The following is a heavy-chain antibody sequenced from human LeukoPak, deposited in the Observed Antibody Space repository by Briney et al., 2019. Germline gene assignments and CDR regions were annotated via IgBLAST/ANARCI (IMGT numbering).Heavy chain of an antibody. CDR3: ARDRTEDYDFWSGYYRGIWFDP. Sequence: SETLSLTCTVSGGSISSGDYYWSWIRQPPGKGLEWIVYIYYSGSTYYNPSLKSRVTISVDTSKNQFSLKLSSVTAADTAVYYCARDRTEDYDFWSGYYRGIWFDPWGQGTLVTVSS. D-gene: IGHD3-3*01. CDR1: GGSISSGDYY. CDR2: IYYSGST. V-gene: IGHV4-30-4*01. J-gene: IGHJ5*02.